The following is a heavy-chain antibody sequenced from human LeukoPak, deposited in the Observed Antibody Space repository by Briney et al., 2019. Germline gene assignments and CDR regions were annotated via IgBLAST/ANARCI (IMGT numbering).Heavy chain of an antibody. D-gene: IGHD6-6*01. CDR1: GFTFSSYA. Sequence: GGSLRLSCAASGFTFSSYAMSWVRQTPGKGLEWVSAITGSGGDTYHADSVKGRLTISRDNSKNTLYLQMSSLRAEDTAMYYCAKGSSSSRPYYFDYWAREPWSPSPQ. V-gene: IGHV3-23*01. CDR3: AKGSSSSRPYYFDY. CDR2: ITGSGGDT. J-gene: IGHJ4*02.